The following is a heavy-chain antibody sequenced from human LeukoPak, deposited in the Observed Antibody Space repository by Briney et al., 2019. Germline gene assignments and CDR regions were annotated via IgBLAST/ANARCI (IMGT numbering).Heavy chain of an antibody. CDR3: PTGLPRSGY. Sequence: ASVQVSCKVSGYTLTELSMHWVRQAPGKGLEWMGGFDPEDGETIYAQKFQGRVTMTEDTSTDTAYMELSSLRSEDTAVYYSPTGLPRSGYWGQGTVVTVSS. J-gene: IGHJ4*02. V-gene: IGHV1-24*01. D-gene: IGHD3-10*01. CDR2: FDPEDGET. CDR1: GYTLTELS.